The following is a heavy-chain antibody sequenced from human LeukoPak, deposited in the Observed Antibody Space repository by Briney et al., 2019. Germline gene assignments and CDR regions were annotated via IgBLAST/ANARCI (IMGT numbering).Heavy chain of an antibody. D-gene: IGHD1-14*01. CDR1: GGSISSGSYY. CDR2: IYTSGST. Sequence: SETLSLTCTVSGGSISSGSYYWSWIRQPAGKGLEWIRRIYTSGSTNYNPSLKSRVTISVDTSKNQFSLKLSSVTAADTAVYYCARELPAFRYFDLWGRGTLVTVSS. V-gene: IGHV4-61*02. J-gene: IGHJ2*01. CDR3: ARELPAFRYFDL.